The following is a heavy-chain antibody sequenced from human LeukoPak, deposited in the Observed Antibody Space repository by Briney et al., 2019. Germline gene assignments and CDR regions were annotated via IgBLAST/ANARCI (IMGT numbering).Heavy chain of an antibody. V-gene: IGHV1-69*01. J-gene: IGHJ5*02. CDR1: GGTFSSYA. CDR3: ARGVNRITIFVWFDP. D-gene: IGHD3-3*01. Sequence: SVKVSCKASGGTFSSYAISWVRQAPGQGLEWMGGIIPIFGTANYAQKFQGRVTITADESTSTAYMELSSLGSEDTAVYYCARGVNRITIFVWFDPWGQGTLVTVSS. CDR2: IIPIFGTA.